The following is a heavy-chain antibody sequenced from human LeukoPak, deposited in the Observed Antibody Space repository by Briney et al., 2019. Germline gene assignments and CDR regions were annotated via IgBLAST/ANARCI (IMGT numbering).Heavy chain of an antibody. CDR1: GGSISSSSYY. J-gene: IGHJ5*02. V-gene: IGHV4-39*01. CDR2: IYYSGST. D-gene: IGHD3-22*01. CDR3: ARYYDSANWFDP. Sequence: PSETLSLTCTVSGGSISSSSYYWGWIRQPPGKGLEWIGSIYYSGSTYHNPSLKSRVTISVDTSKNQFSLKLSSVTAADTAVYYCARYYDSANWFDPWGQGTLVTVSS.